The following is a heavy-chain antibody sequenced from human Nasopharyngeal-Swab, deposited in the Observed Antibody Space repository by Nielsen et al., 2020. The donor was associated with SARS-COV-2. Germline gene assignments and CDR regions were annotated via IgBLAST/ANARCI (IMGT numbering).Heavy chain of an antibody. Sequence: GGSLRLSCIASGFTFNIYAMAWVRRTPGRGLQWVSGISVSGGSTYYTDSVKGRFAVSRDNSRNTLYLQMHSLRVEDTALYYCAKDDVVRGDAFDIWGQGTMVTVSS. CDR1: GFTFNIYA. V-gene: IGHV3-23*01. J-gene: IGHJ3*02. CDR2: ISVSGGST. CDR3: AKDDVVRGDAFDI. D-gene: IGHD3-10*01.